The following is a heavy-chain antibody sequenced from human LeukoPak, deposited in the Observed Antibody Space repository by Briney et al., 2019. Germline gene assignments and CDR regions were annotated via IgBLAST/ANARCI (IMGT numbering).Heavy chain of an antibody. CDR1: GGSISGSY. D-gene: IGHD4-17*01. Sequence: SETLSLTCTVSGGSISGSYWSWIRQPPGKGLEWIAYMYNSGSTNYNPSLKSRVTISVDTSKNQFSLKLSSLTAADTAIYYCARGIESYGDYGYWGQGILVTVSS. J-gene: IGHJ4*02. CDR3: ARGIESYGDYGY. V-gene: IGHV4-59*01. CDR2: MYNSGST.